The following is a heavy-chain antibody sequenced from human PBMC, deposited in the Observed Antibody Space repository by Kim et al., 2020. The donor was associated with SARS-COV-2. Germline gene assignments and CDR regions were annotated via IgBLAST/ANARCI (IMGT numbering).Heavy chain of an antibody. Sequence: GGSLRLSCAASGFTFRSYWMSWVRQAPGKGLEWVANIKEDGSEKYYVDSVKGRFTISRDNANSLYLQMNTLRADDTAVYYCARDQNLQVWGQGTLVTVSS. CDR3: ARDQNLQV. CDR1: GFTFRSYW. J-gene: IGHJ4*02. CDR2: IKEDGSEK. D-gene: IGHD4-4*01. V-gene: IGHV3-7*03.